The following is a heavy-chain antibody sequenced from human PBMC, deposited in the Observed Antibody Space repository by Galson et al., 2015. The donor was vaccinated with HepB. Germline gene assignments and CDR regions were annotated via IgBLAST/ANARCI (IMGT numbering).Heavy chain of an antibody. J-gene: IGHJ5*02. CDR3: AREPYGSGSADHWFDP. Sequence: CAISGDSVSSNTAAWSWVRQSPSRDLEWLGRTYYKSKWNNDYAVSVKSRIAINPDTSKNQFSLQLNSVTPEDTAVYYCAREPYGSGSADHWFDPWGQGILVTVSS. D-gene: IGHD3-10*01. CDR2: TYYKSKWNN. CDR1: GDSVSSNTAA. V-gene: IGHV6-1*01.